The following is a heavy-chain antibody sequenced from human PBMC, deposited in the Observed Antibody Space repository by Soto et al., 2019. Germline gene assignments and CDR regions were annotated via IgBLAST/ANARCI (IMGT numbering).Heavy chain of an antibody. CDR3: ERDRRAYGMDV. V-gene: IGHV3-53*01. CDR2: IYSGGST. J-gene: IGHJ6*02. Sequence: GGSLRLSCAASGFTVSSNYMSWVRQAPGKGLEWVSVIYSGGSTYYADSVKGRFTISRDNSKNTLYLQMNSLRAEDTAVYYCERDRRAYGMDVWGQGTTVTVSS. CDR1: GFTVSSNY.